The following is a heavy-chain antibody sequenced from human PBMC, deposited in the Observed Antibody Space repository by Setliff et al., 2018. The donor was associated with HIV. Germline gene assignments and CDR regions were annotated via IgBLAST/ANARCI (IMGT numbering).Heavy chain of an antibody. D-gene: IGHD3-10*01. Sequence: ASVKVSCKASGYTFADHFMYWVQQAPGEGLVYMGRVDPENGKTIYAEKFQGRLTITADTSTDTGYMELSSLTSHDTALYYCSTDKWPMIRGVTAFDHWGPGTLVTV. CDR1: GYTFADHF. CDR3: STDKWPMIRGVTAFDH. CDR2: VDPENGKT. V-gene: IGHV1-69-2*01. J-gene: IGHJ4*02.